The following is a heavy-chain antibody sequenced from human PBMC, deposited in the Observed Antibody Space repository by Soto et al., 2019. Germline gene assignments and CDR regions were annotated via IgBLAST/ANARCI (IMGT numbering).Heavy chain of an antibody. CDR1: GYSFASFW. CDR3: AKYYGFWSGYSTPYYYYGMDV. CDR2: IYPEDSDT. J-gene: IGHJ6*02. V-gene: IGHV5-51*01. Sequence: GESLKVSCRGSGYSFASFWIGWVRQMPGKGLEWMGIIYPEDSDTRYSPSFQGQVTISADKSISTAYLQWSSLKASDTAMYYCAKYYGFWSGYSTPYYYYGMDVWGPGTTVTVSS. D-gene: IGHD3-3*01.